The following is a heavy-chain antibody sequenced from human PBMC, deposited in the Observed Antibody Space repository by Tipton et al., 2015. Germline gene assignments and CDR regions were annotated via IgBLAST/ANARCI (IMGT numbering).Heavy chain of an antibody. CDR3: ARGYRVDV. CDR1: GLTFRSYW. CDR2: IKQDGSEK. Sequence: SLRLSCAASGLTFRSYWMSWVRQAPGKGLEWVANIKQDGSEKYYVDSVKGRFTISRDNAKNSLYLQMNSLRAEDTAVYYCARGYRVDVWGQGTTVTVSS. V-gene: IGHV3-7*01. J-gene: IGHJ6*01.